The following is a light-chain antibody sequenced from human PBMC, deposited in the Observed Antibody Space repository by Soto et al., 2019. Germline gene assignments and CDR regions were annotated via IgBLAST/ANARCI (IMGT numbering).Light chain of an antibody. V-gene: IGKV3-20*01. CDR3: QHYGTSPPWT. CDR1: QSVSSSY. Sequence: ILLSQSPFTLSLSPGERATLSCRAIQSVSSSYLACYQQKPGQAPRLLIFGASTRATGIPDRFSGSGSGTDLTLTISRLEPEDFALYYCQHYGTSPPWTFGQGTKVDIK. J-gene: IGKJ1*01. CDR2: GAS.